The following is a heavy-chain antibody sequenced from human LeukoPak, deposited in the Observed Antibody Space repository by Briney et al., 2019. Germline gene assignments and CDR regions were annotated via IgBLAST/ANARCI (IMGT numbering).Heavy chain of an antibody. Sequence: PGGSLRLSCAASGSTFSSYAMSWVRQAPGKGLEWVSGIGGGGGGAFYADSVKGRFTISRDNSKNTLYLQMNSLRAEDTAVYYCAKDPRTVGIQLWSTWGQGALVTVSS. CDR1: GSTFSSYA. CDR3: AKDPRTVGIQLWST. CDR2: IGGGGGGA. D-gene: IGHD5-18*01. V-gene: IGHV3-23*01. J-gene: IGHJ4*02.